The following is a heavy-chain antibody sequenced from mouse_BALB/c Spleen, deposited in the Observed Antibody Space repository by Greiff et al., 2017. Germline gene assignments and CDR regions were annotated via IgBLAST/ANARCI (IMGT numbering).Heavy chain of an antibody. CDR2: IWSGGST. J-gene: IGHJ4*01. Sequence: VQLKESGPGLVQPSQSLSITCTVSGFSLTSYGVHWVRQSPGKGLEWLGVIWSGGSTDYNAAFISRLSISKDNSKSQVFFKMNSLQANDTAIYYCARFITTATDAMDYWGQGTSVTVSS. CDR1: GFSLTSYG. V-gene: IGHV2-2*02. D-gene: IGHD1-2*01. CDR3: ARFITTATDAMDY.